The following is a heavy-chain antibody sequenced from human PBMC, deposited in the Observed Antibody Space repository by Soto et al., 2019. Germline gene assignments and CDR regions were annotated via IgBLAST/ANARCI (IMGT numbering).Heavy chain of an antibody. CDR1: GFTFSSYA. D-gene: IGHD6-19*01. Sequence: GGSLRLSCAASGFTFSSYAMSWVGQAPGKGLEWVSAISGSGGSTYYADSVKGRFTISRDNSKNTLYLQMNSLRAEDTAVYYCAKERRIAVAGTIDYWGQGTLVTVSS. CDR2: ISGSGGST. CDR3: AKERRIAVAGTIDY. J-gene: IGHJ4*02. V-gene: IGHV3-23*01.